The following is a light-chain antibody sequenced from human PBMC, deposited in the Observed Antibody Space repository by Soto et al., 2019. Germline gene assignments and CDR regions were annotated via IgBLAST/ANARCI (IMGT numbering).Light chain of an antibody. V-gene: IGKV3-15*01. CDR2: GAS. Sequence: EIVMTQSPATLSVSPGERATLSCRASQSVSSNLAWYQQKPGQAPRLLIYGASTSATGIPARFSGSGSGTEFTLTIRCLQSEDFAVYYCQQYNNWPPTWTFGQGTKVEIK. CDR1: QSVSSN. CDR3: QQYNNWPPTWT. J-gene: IGKJ1*01.